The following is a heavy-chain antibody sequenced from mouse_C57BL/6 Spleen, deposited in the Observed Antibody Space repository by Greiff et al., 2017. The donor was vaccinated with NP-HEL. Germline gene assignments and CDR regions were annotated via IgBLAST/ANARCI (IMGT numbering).Heavy chain of an antibody. CDR1: GYSITSGYG. CDR3: ARTARIKY. Sequence: DVKLQASGPGLVTPSQSLSLTCTVTGYSITSGYGWNWIRQFPGHKLEWMGYISYSGSTNYNPSLKSRISITRDTSKNQFFLQLNYVTTEDTATYYCARTARIKYWGQGTTLTVSS. CDR2: ISYSGST. J-gene: IGHJ2*01. D-gene: IGHD1-2*01. V-gene: IGHV3-2*02.